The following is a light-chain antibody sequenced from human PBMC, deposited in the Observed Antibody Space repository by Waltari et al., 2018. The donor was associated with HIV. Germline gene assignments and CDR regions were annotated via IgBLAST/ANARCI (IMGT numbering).Light chain of an antibody. V-gene: IGKV1-39*01. CDR2: AAS. CDR3: QQSYSRPWT. J-gene: IGKJ1*01. Sequence: DIQMTQSPSSLSASVGDRVIITCRASESITTYLNWYQQKPGKAPKLLIYAASTLQSGVPSRFSGSRSGTVFTLTISSLQPEDFGTYYCQQSYSRPWTFGQGTKVEFK. CDR1: ESITTY.